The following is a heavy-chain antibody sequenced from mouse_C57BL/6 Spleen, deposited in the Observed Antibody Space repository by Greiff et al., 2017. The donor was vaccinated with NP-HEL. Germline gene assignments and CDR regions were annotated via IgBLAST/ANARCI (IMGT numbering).Heavy chain of an antibody. D-gene: IGHD1-1*01. CDR1: GYAFSSSW. Sequence: QVQLQQSGPELVKPGASVKISCKASGYAFSSSWMNWVKQRPGKGLEWIGRIYPGDGDTNYNGKFKGKATLTADKSSSTAYMQLSSLTSEDSAVYFCARGAFDGIDWYFDVWGTGTTVTVSS. V-gene: IGHV1-82*01. CDR3: ARGAFDGIDWYFDV. CDR2: IYPGDGDT. J-gene: IGHJ1*03.